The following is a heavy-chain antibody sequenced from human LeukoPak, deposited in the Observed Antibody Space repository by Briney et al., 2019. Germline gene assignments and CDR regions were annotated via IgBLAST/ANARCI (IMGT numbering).Heavy chain of an antibody. CDR1: GFTFSSYA. J-gene: IGHJ4*02. V-gene: IGHV3-23*01. CDR3: TTHIVVVTALYYFDY. CDR2: ISGSGGST. D-gene: IGHD2-21*02. Sequence: GGSLRLSCAASGFTFSSYAMSWVRQAPGKGLEWVSAISGSGGSTYYADSVKGRFTISRDNSKNTLYLQMNSLRAEDTAVYYCTTHIVVVTALYYFDYWGQGTLVTVSS.